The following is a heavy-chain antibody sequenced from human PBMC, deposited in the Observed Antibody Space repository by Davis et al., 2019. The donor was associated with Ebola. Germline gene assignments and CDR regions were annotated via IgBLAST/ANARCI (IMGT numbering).Heavy chain of an antibody. J-gene: IGHJ4*02. Sequence: GGSLRLSCAASGFTFSSYWMSWVRQAPGKGLEWVANIKQDGSEKYYVDSVKGRFTISRDNSKKTLYLQMNSLRAEDTAVYYCAKVDYGGNSPDYWGQGTLVTVSS. V-gene: IGHV3-7*03. CDR2: IKQDGSEK. CDR1: GFTFSSYW. CDR3: AKVDYGGNSPDY. D-gene: IGHD4-23*01.